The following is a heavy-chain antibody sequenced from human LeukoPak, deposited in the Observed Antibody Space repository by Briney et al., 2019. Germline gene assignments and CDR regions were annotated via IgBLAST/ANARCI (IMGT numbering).Heavy chain of an antibody. CDR3: ARVSSGSGSYSAYYGMDV. J-gene: IGHJ6*02. CDR1: GGSISSYY. CDR2: IYYSGST. D-gene: IGHD3-10*01. Sequence: PSETLSLTCTVSGGSISSYYWSWIRQPPGKGLEWIGYIYYSGSTNYNPSLKSRVTISVDTSTNQFSLKLSSVTAADTAVYYCARVSSGSGSYSAYYGMDVWGQGTTVTVSS. V-gene: IGHV4-59*01.